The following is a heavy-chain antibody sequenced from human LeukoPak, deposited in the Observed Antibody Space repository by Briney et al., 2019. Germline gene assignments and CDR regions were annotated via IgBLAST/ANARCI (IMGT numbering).Heavy chain of an antibody. CDR1: GFTFSSYW. J-gene: IGHJ3*02. Sequence: PGGSLRLSCAASGFTFSSYWMSWVRQAPGKGLEWVANIKQDGSEKYYVDSVKGRFTISRDNAKNSLYLQMNSLRAEDKAVYYCAGGEWELPFDIWGQGTMVTVSS. V-gene: IGHV3-7*04. CDR2: IKQDGSEK. D-gene: IGHD1-26*01. CDR3: AGGEWELPFDI.